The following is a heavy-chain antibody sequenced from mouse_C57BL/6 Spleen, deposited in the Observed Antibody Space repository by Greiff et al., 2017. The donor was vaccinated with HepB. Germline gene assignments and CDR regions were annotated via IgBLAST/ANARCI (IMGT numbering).Heavy chain of an antibody. J-gene: IGHJ1*03. Sequence: QVQLQQPGAELVRPGTSVKLSCKASGYTFTSYWMHWVKQRPGQGLEWIGVIDPSDSYTNYNQKFKGKATLTVDTSSSTAYMQLSSLTSEDSSVYYCARSRGTTVVAYWYFEVWGTGTTVTVSS. CDR3: ARSRGTTVVAYWYFEV. D-gene: IGHD1-1*01. V-gene: IGHV1-59*01. CDR2: IDPSDSYT. CDR1: GYTFTSYW.